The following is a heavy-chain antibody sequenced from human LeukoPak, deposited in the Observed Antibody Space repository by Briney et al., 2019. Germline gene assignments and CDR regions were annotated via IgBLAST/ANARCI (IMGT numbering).Heavy chain of an antibody. V-gene: IGHV3-33*01. D-gene: IGHD1-14*01. CDR2: IWSDGTKQ. J-gene: IGHJ4*02. CDR3: VRDRNNNYFDY. CDR1: GFAFHIYG. Sequence: GGSLRPSCAASGFAFHIYGMRWVRQAPGKGLEWVAFIWSDGTKQFYADSVKGRFTISRDNSNNTVYLHMNSLKAEDTALYYCVRDRNNNYFDYWGQGTLLTVSS.